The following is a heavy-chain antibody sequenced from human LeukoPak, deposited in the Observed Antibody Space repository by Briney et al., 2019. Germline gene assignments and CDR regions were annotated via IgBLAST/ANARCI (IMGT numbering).Heavy chain of an antibody. Sequence: PGGSLRLSCTASGFTFSDYWMTWVRQAPGKGLEWVANIKQDGSEKYYADSVKGRFTISRDNAKNSLYLQMNSLRAEDTAVYYCARPLLSLDYWGQGTLVTVSS. CDR2: IKQDGSEK. CDR1: GFTFSDYW. CDR3: ARPLLSLDY. J-gene: IGHJ4*02. V-gene: IGHV3-7*03. D-gene: IGHD1-26*01.